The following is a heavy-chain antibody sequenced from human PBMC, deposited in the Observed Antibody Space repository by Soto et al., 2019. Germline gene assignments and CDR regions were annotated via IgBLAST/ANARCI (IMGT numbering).Heavy chain of an antibody. D-gene: IGHD1-26*01. CDR3: ASGGSPNWFAP. CDR1: SGSISSPDYY. V-gene: IGHV4-30-4*01. CDR2: IYYTGNT. Sequence: SETLSLTCTVSSGSISSPDYYWSWIRQPPGKGLEWIGYIYYTGNTYYNPSLKSRVIMSVDTSTNQFSLKVTSVTAADTAVYYCASGGSPNWFAPWGQGTLVTVSS. J-gene: IGHJ5*02.